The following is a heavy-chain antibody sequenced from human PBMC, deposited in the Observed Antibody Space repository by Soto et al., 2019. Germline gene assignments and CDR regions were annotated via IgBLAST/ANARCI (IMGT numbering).Heavy chain of an antibody. CDR1: GGSISSGGYY. CDR2: IYYSGST. J-gene: IGHJ4*02. V-gene: IGHV4-31*03. Sequence: PSETLSLTCTVSGGSISSGGYYWSWIRQHPGKGLEWIGYIYYSGSTYYNPSLKSRVTISVDTSKNQFSLKLSSVTAADTAVYYCATYCSGGSCYGRYFDYWGQGTLVTVSS. CDR3: ATYCSGGSCYGRYFDY. D-gene: IGHD2-15*01.